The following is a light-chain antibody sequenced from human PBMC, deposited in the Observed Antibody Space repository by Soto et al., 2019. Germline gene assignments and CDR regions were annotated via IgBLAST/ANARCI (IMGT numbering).Light chain of an antibody. V-gene: IGLV2-8*01. J-gene: IGLJ3*02. CDR1: TSDVGGYNY. CDR2: EVT. CDR3: SSYAASNNFYFV. Sequence: QSALTQPPSASGSLGQSVPISCTGTTSDVGGYNYFSWYQQYPGRAPKLMIYEVTKRPSGVPDRFSGSKSGNTASLTVSGLQAEDEADYYCSSYAASNNFYFVFGGGTKVTVL.